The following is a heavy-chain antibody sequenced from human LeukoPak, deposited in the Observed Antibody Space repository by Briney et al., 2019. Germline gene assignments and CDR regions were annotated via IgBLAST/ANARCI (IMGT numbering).Heavy chain of an antibody. D-gene: IGHD4-17*01. Sequence: ASVKVSCKASGGTFISYAISWVRQAPGQGLEWMGGIIPIFGTANYAQKFQGRVTITADESTSTAYMELSSLRSEDTAVYYCARGGGYDYGDYVFDYWGQGTLVTVSS. CDR3: ARGGGYDYGDYVFDY. CDR1: GGTFISYA. CDR2: IIPIFGTA. V-gene: IGHV1-69*01. J-gene: IGHJ4*02.